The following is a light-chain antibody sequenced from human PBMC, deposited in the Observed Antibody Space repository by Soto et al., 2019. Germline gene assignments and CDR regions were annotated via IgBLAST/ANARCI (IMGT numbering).Light chain of an antibody. J-gene: IGKJ1*01. Sequence: EVVMTQSPATLSVSPGERATLSCRASQSVSSYLAWYQQKPGQAPRLLIYDASRRATGIPDRFSGSGSGTDFTLTISRLEPEDFAVFYCQQYGSSPQTFGQGTKVDIK. CDR3: QQYGSSPQT. CDR1: QSVSSY. CDR2: DAS. V-gene: IGKV3-20*01.